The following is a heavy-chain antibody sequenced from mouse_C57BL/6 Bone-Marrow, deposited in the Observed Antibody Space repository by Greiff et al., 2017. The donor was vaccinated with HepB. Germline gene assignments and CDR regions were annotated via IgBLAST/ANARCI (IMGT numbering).Heavy chain of an antibody. CDR1: GYSITSGYY. V-gene: IGHV3-6*01. CDR2: ISYDGSN. D-gene: IGHD2-3*01. Sequence: ESGPGLVKPSQSLSLTCSVTGYSITSGYYWNWIRQFPGNQLEWMGYISYDGSNNYNPYLKNRISITRDTSKNQFILKLNSVTTEDTATYYCARDWMAWFAYWGQGTLVTVSA. J-gene: IGHJ3*01. CDR3: ARDWMAWFAY.